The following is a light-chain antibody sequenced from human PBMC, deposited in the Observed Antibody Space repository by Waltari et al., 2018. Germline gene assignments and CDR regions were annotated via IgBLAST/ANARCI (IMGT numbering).Light chain of an antibody. Sequence: QSALTPPPSASGTPGQRVIISCSGSSSNIGSHSVSWFQKLPGPAPQLVIYSSHRRPSGVPDRFSGSKSGTSASLAISGLQSGDEADYYCAAWDDSLNARFVFGTGTKVTVL. CDR2: SSH. CDR1: SSNIGSHS. CDR3: AAWDDSLNARFV. V-gene: IGLV1-44*01. J-gene: IGLJ1*01.